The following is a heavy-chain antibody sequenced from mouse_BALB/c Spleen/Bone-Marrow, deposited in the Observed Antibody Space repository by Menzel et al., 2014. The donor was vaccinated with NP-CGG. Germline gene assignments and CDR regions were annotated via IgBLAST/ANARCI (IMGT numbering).Heavy chain of an antibody. J-gene: IGHJ3*01. D-gene: IGHD2-14*01. V-gene: IGHV1S135*01. Sequence: VQLQQSGPELEKPGASVKISCKASGYSFTGYNTNWVKQTNGKSLEWIGNIDPYNGDTRYSQKFKGKATLTVDKSSSTSYMQLKSLTSEDPAVYYCARGGYDVGTFAYWGQGTLVTVSA. CDR3: ARGGYDVGTFAY. CDR1: GYSFTGYN. CDR2: IDPYNGDT.